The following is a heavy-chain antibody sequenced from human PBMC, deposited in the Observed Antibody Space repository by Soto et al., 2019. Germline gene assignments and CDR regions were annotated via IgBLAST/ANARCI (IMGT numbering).Heavy chain of an antibody. D-gene: IGHD1-7*01. V-gene: IGHV1-69*13. CDR2: IIPIFGTA. J-gene: IGHJ3*02. CDR3: ARDRSPEITGTTSPRAFDI. CDR1: GGTFSSYA. Sequence: GASVKVSCKASGGTFSSYAISWVRQAPGQGLEWMGGIIPIFGTANYAQGFQGRVTITADESTSTAYMELSSLRSEDTAVYYCARDRSPEITGTTSPRAFDIWGQGTMVTVSS.